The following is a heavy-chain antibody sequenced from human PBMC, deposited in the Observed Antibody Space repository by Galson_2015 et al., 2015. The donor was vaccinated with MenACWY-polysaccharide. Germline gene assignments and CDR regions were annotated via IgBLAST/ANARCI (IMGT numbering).Heavy chain of an antibody. D-gene: IGHD3-10*01. CDR1: GGSISSSNY. CDR3: ARDYYGSESYIGVWFDP. J-gene: IGHJ5*02. V-gene: IGHV4-4*02. CDR2: IHYSGRT. Sequence: TLSLTCAVSGGSISSSNYWSWVRQSPGKGLEWIGDIHYSGRTNYNPSLRSRFTISVDKSKNQFSLKVSSVTAADTAVYYCARDYYGSESYIGVWFDPWGQGTLVTVSS.